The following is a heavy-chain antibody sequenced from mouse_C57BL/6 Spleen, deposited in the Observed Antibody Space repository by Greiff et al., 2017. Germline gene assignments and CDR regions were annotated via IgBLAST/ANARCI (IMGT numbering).Heavy chain of an antibody. V-gene: IGHV1-5*01. CDR3: NRNDYSHPFDY. D-gene: IGHD2-13*01. Sequence: EVKVEESGPVLARPGASVKMSCKTSGYTFTSYWMHWVKQRPGQGLEWIGAIYPGNSDTSYNQKFKGKAKLTAVTSASTAYMELSSLTNEDSAVYYCNRNDYSHPFDYWGQGTTLTVSS. CDR1: GYTFTSYW. J-gene: IGHJ2*01. CDR2: IYPGNSDT.